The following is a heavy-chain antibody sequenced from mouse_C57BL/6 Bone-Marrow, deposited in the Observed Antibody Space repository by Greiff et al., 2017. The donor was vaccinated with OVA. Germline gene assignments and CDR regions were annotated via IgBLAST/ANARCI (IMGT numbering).Heavy chain of an antibody. V-gene: IGHV1-66*01. CDR1: GYSFTSYY. D-gene: IGHD2-4*01. CDR2: IYPGSGNT. J-gene: IGHJ3*01. Sequence: VQLVESGPELVKPGASVKISCKASGYSFTSYYIHWVKQRPGQGLEWIGWIYPGSGNTKYNEKFKGKATLTADTSSSTAYMQLSSLTSEDSAVYYCARERDYDYDRAWFAYWGQGTLVTVSA. CDR3: ARERDYDYDRAWFAY.